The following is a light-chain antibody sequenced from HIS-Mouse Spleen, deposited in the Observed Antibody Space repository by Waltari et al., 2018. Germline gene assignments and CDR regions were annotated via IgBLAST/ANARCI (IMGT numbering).Light chain of an antibody. CDR3: CSYAGSSTFEV. V-gene: IGLV2-23*03. CDR2: EGS. CDR1: SRDVGSYNL. J-gene: IGLJ2*01. Sequence: QSALTQPASVSGSPGQSITISGTGTSRDVGSYNLVSWYQQHPGKAPKLMIYEGSKRPSGVSNRFSGSKSGNTASLTISGLQAEDEADYYCCSYAGSSTFEVFGGGTKLTVL.